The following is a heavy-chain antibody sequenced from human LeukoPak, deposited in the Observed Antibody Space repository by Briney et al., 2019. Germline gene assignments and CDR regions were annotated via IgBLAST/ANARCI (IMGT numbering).Heavy chain of an antibody. V-gene: IGHV4-34*01. J-gene: IGHJ5*02. CDR1: GVSFSGYY. Sequence: SETLSLTCAVYGVSFSGYYWSWIRQPPGKGLEWIGEINHSGSTNYNPSLKSRVTISVDTSKNQFSLKLGSVTAADTAVYYCARGAGIVVVITTENWFDPWGQGTLVTVSS. CDR2: INHSGST. CDR3: ARGAGIVVVITTENWFDP. D-gene: IGHD3-22*01.